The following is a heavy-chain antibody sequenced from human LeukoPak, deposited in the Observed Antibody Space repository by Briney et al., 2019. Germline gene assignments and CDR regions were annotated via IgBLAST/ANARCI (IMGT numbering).Heavy chain of an antibody. J-gene: IGHJ5*02. CDR1: GGSFSGYY. D-gene: IGHD3-3*01. Sequence: PSETLSLTCAVYGGSFSGYYWSWIRQPPRKGLEWIGEINHSGSTNYNPSLKSRVTISVDTSKNQFSLKLSSVTAADTAVYYCARVDPALRFLEWLYPDAGGQGTLVTVSS. CDR3: ARVDPALRFLEWLYPDA. CDR2: INHSGST. V-gene: IGHV4-34*01.